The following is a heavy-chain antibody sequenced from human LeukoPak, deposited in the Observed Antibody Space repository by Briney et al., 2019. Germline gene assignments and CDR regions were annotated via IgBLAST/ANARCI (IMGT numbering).Heavy chain of an antibody. CDR1: GFTSSDYW. D-gene: IGHD2-15*01. CDR2: IKQDGTDK. V-gene: IGHV3-7*01. J-gene: IGHJ6*02. CDR3: ARGVSCRGGPCFNFRHYYYGMDV. Sequence: GGSLRLSCVASGFTSSDYWLSWVRQAPGKGLEWVANIKQDGTDKYYVDSVKGRFTISRDNAKNSLFLEMNSLRAEDTAIYYCARGVSCRGGPCFNFRHYYYGMDVWGQGTTVSVSS.